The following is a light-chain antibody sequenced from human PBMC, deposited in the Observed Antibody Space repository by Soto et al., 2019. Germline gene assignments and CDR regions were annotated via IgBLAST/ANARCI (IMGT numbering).Light chain of an antibody. J-gene: IGKJ5*01. CDR3: QQRSNCPPIP. CDR2: GAS. CDR1: QSVNSH. Sequence: ETALTQSPATLSVFPGERATLSCMASQSVNSHLNWNQQNLGRAPRVLIYGASTRATGIPDRFRGSGSGTGFILTISILQSEDFAFYYCQQRSNCPPIPFGKGTRLE. V-gene: IGKV3-15*01.